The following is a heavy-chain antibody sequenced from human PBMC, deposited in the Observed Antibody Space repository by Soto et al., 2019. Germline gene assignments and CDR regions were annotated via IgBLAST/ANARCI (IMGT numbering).Heavy chain of an antibody. CDR2: ISGSGNGL. Sequence: GGSLRLSCTASGFRFSTYEMIWVRQAPGKGLEWVSYISGSGNGLYQADSVKGRFTISRDNAKNTLFLQMDSLRAEDTAVYYWLRTRPSGENYGMDVWGQGTTVTVSS. CDR3: LRTRPSGENYGMDV. J-gene: IGHJ6*02. V-gene: IGHV3-48*03. CDR1: GFRFSTYE. D-gene: IGHD3-16*01.